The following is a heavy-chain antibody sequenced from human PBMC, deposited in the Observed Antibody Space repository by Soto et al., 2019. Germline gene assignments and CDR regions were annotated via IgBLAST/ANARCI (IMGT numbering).Heavy chain of an antibody. D-gene: IGHD6-13*01. CDR1: GGSFSGYY. CDR2: INHSGST. J-gene: IGHJ4*02. CDR3: ARGRIAAAVDY. V-gene: IGHV4-34*01. Sequence: PSETLSLTCAVYGGSFSGYYWSWIRQPPGKGLEWIGEINHSGSTNYNPSLKSRVTISVDTSKNQYSLKLSSVTAADTAVYYCARGRIAAAVDYWGQGTLVTVSS.